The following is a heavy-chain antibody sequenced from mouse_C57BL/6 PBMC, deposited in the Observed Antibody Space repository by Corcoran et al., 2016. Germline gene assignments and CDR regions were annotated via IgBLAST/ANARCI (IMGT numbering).Heavy chain of an antibody. CDR2: IYPGDGDT. Sequence: QVLLQQSGAELVKPGASVKISCTASGYAFSSYWMHWVKQRPGKGLEWIGQIYPGDGDTNYNGKFKGKATLTAAKSSSTAYMQLSSLTSEDSAVYFCASGNAAGCAYWGQGTLVTVSA. CDR1: GYAFSSYW. V-gene: IGHV1-80*01. J-gene: IGHJ3*01. CDR3: ASGNAAGCAY. D-gene: IGHD2-1*01.